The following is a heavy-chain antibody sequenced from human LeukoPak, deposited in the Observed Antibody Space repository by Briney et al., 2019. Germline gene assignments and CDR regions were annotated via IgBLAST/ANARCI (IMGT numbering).Heavy chain of an antibody. J-gene: IGHJ4*02. D-gene: IGHD5-24*01. CDR2: IYTSGST. CDR3: ARDGRRDGYNTHPTIDY. Sequence: SETLSLTCTVSGGSISSYYWSWIRQPAGKGLEWIGRIYTSGSTNYNPSLKSRVTISVDTSKNQFSLKLSSVTAADTAVYYCARDGRRDGYNTHPTIDYWGQGTLVTVSS. V-gene: IGHV4-4*07. CDR1: GGSISSYY.